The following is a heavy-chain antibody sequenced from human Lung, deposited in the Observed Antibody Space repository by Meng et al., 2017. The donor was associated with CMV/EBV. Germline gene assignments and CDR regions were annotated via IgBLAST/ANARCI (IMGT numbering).Heavy chain of an antibody. D-gene: IGHD6-19*01. J-gene: IGHJ4*02. CDR2: IYHSGST. Sequence: QVQRQESGPGLVEPSGPLSLTCAVPGGSISGSNWWSWVRQPPGKGLEWIGEIYHSGSTNYNPSLKCRVTISVDKSKNQFSLNLSSVTAADTAVYYCARVGQWLPIDYWGQGTLVTVSS. V-gene: IGHV4-4*02. CDR1: GGSISGSNW. CDR3: ARVGQWLPIDY.